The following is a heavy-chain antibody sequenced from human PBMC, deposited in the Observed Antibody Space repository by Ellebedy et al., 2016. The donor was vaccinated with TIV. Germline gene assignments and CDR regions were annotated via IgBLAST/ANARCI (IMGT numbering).Heavy chain of an antibody. J-gene: IGHJ3*02. Sequence: GESLKISCVVSGFIVSSKYMSWVRQAPGKGLEWVSVLYNGGTSDHADSVKGRFTISRDNSKNTVYLHMNSLRPEDTAVYYCAKFSSGIAAADDAFDIWGQGTMVTVSS. CDR3: AKFSSGIAAADDAFDI. CDR2: LYNGGTS. D-gene: IGHD6-13*01. CDR1: GFIVSSKY. V-gene: IGHV3-53*01.